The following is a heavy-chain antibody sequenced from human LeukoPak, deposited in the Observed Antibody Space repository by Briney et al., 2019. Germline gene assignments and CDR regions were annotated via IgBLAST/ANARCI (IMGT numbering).Heavy chain of an antibody. CDR2: IKGDATST. CDR1: GLTVINYW. V-gene: IGHV3-74*01. J-gene: IGHJ3*01. CDR3: ATGLPHAYDA. Sequence: VGSPRLSCAASGLTVINYWMHWVRQVPGKGLVWVSRIKGDATSTIYADSVKGRFTISRDNAKNTIYLQMNSLRSDDTAVYYCATGLPHAYDAWGQGTMLTVSS.